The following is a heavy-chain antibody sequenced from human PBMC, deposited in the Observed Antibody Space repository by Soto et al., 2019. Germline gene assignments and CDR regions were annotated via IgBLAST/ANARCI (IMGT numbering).Heavy chain of an antibody. J-gene: IGHJ4*02. CDR1: GFTFSSYS. CDR3: ARVMHDYIWGSYPGLVGFDY. Sequence: GGSLRLSCAASGFTFSSYSMNWVRQAPGKGLEWVSSISSSSSYIYYADSVKGRFTISRDNAKNSLYLQMNSLRAEDTAVYYCARVMHDYIWGSYPGLVGFDYWGQGTLVTVSS. V-gene: IGHV3-21*01. CDR2: ISSSSSYI. D-gene: IGHD3-16*02.